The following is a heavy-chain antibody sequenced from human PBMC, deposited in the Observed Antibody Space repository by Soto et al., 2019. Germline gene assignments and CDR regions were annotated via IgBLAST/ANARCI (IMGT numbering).Heavy chain of an antibody. V-gene: IGHV4-30-4*01. D-gene: IGHD5-12*01. Sequence: SETRSLTCSVSGASIAGGSYYWSWVRQPPGKGLEWIGYIPSRGRPFYNPSLTSRGTISADSSKNQLSLQLTSVTAADTAVYYCVRDQYSGYDFALWGQGNLVTVSS. CDR1: GASIAGGSYY. CDR2: IPSRGRP. J-gene: IGHJ5*02. CDR3: VRDQYSGYDFAL.